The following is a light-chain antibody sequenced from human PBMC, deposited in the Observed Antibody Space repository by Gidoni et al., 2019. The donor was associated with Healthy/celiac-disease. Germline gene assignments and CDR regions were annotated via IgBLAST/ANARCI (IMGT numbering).Light chain of an antibody. CDR1: QDISNY. CDR3: QHYDNLPLT. V-gene: IGKV1-33*01. CDR2: DAS. Sequence: DIQMTQSTSSLSASVGDRVTNTCQASQDISNYLNWYQQKPGKATKLLIYDASNLETGVPSRFSGSGSGTDFTFTISSLQPEDIATYYCQHYDNLPLTFGGGTKVEIK. J-gene: IGKJ4*01.